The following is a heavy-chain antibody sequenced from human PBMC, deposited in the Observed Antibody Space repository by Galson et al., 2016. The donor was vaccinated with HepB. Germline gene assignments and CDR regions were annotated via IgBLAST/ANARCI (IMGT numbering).Heavy chain of an antibody. CDR1: GFSVSRFG. D-gene: IGHD6-25*01. CDR2: IWDNGRNK. CDR3: ARGSEGGPNDFDS. Sequence: SLRLSCAASGFSVSRFGMHWVRQAPGKGLEWVAIIWDNGRNKQYTDSVKGRFTISKDSSENRVYLQMNSLSAEDTAVYYCARGSEGGPNDFDSWGQGTLVTVSS. J-gene: IGHJ4*01. V-gene: IGHV3-33*01.